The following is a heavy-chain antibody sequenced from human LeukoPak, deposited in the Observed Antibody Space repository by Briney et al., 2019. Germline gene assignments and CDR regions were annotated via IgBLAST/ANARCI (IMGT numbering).Heavy chain of an antibody. V-gene: IGHV1-8*01. D-gene: IGHD3-10*01. J-gene: IGHJ6*02. Sequence: GASVKVSCKASGYTFTSYDINWVRQATGQGLEWMGCMNPNSGNTGYAQKFQGRVTMTRNTSISTAYMELSSLRSEDTAVYYCARGSRILWFGELPPYYYYGMDVWGQGTTVTVS. CDR2: MNPNSGNT. CDR1: GYTFTSYD. CDR3: ARGSRILWFGELPPYYYYGMDV.